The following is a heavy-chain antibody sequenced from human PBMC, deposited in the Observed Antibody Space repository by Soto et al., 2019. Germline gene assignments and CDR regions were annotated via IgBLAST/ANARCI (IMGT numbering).Heavy chain of an antibody. CDR3: APSRPRCAGDNCHHCFDT. CDR1: GGSVTNSSYY. V-gene: IGHV4-39*01. Sequence: PSETRSLTWTVSGGSVTNSSYYWVWIRQSPGKGRDWIGSVYYRGRSYSKSSVKSRVTISVDTSKNQFSLRLTSVTAADTAVYFCAPSRPRCAGDNCHHCFDTCGPVPLVTVSS. J-gene: IGHJ5*01. D-gene: IGHD2-21*02. CDR2: VYYRGRS.